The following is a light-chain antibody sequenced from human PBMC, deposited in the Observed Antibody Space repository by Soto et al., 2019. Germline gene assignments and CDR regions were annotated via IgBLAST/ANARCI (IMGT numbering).Light chain of an antibody. J-gene: IGLJ2*01. CDR3: GSYITSSTFVV. CDR1: SSDVGNYNR. Sequence: QSVLTQPPSVSGSPGQSVTISCNGTSSDVGNYNRVSWYQQPPGTAPKLIIYEVSNRPSGVPNRFSGSKSGNTASLTISGLQAEDEADYYCGSYITSSTFVVFGGGTKLTVL. CDR2: EVS. V-gene: IGLV2-18*02.